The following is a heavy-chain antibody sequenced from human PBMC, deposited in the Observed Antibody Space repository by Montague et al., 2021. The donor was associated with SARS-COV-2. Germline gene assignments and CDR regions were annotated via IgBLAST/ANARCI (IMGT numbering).Heavy chain of an antibody. D-gene: IGHD3-10*01. J-gene: IGHJ6*02. CDR1: GGSITSSSYY. CDR2: IYYSGST. V-gene: IGHV4-39*01. CDR3: VSLWKYGSGSHYAPWDYYNYGVDV. Sequence: SETLFLTCSVSGGSITSSSYYWGWIRQSPDKGLEWIGNIYYSGSTYYNPSLKSRVTISVDTSKYQFSLKLSSVTAADTAVYYCVSLWKYGSGSHYAPWDYYNYGVDVWGRGTTVTVSS.